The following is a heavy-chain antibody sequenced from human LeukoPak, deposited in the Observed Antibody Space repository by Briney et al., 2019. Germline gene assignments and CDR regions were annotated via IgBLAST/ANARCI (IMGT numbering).Heavy chain of an antibody. CDR2: MNPNSGDT. D-gene: IGHD3-22*01. CDR1: GYTFTSYD. CDR3: AREGDSSGSGSDYFDY. J-gene: IGHJ4*02. Sequence: ASVKVSCKASGYTFTSYDINWVRQATGQGPEWMGWMNPNSGDTGYVQKFQGRVTMTRDTSTSTVYMELSSLRSEDTAVYYCAREGDSSGSGSDYFDYWGQGTLVTVSS. V-gene: IGHV1-8*01.